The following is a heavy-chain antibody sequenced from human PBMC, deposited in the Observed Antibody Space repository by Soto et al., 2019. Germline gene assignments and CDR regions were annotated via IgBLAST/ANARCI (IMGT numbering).Heavy chain of an antibody. CDR3: ERQLHRWRYQYGMDV. CDR1: EFTFSSYA. D-gene: IGHD2-21*01. J-gene: IGHJ6*01. V-gene: IGHV3-30*04. CDR2: ISFDGKNE. Sequence: GWSLRLSCAASEFTFSSYAMHWVRQAPGRGLEWVALISFDGKNEYYADSVKGRFTIARDNSRNMVYLEMSALGPDDKDNYICERQLHRWRYQYGMDVWGHGTKGTVS.